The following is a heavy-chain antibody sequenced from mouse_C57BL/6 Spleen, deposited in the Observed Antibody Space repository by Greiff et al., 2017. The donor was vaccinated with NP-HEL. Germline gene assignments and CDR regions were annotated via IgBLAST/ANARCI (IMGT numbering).Heavy chain of an antibody. CDR1: GYAFSSSW. J-gene: IGHJ2*01. CDR3: ASLGTGDY. CDR2: IYPGDGDT. D-gene: IGHD3-3*01. Sequence: VQLQQSGPELVKPGASVKISCKASGYAFSSSWMNWVKQRPGKGLEWIGRIYPGDGDTNYNGKFKGKATLTADKSSSTAYMQLSSLTSEDSAVYFCASLGTGDYWGQGTTLTVSS. V-gene: IGHV1-82*01.